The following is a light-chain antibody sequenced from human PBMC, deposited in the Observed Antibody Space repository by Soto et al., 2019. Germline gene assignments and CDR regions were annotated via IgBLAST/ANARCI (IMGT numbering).Light chain of an antibody. Sequence: DIQMTQSPSSLSASGGDRVTITCRASQSISTFLNWYQQKPGKAPKLLIYAAYSLQSGVPSRFSGSGSGTDFTLAISSLQPEDFATYYCQQSDSIPYTFGQGTRLEIK. CDR3: QQSDSIPYT. J-gene: IGKJ5*01. CDR2: AAY. V-gene: IGKV1-39*01. CDR1: QSISTF.